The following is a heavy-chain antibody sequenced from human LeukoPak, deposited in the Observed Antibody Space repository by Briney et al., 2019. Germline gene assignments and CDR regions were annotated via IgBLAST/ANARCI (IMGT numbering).Heavy chain of an antibody. D-gene: IGHD6-19*01. Sequence: SETLSLTCAVYGGSFSGYYWSWLRQPPGKGLEWIGEINHSGTTNYNPSLKSRVTISVDTSKNQFSLKLSSVTAADTAVYYCAMAGSSSGWGFDPWGQGTLVTVSS. CDR3: AMAGSSSGWGFDP. CDR1: GGSFSGYY. CDR2: INHSGTT. V-gene: IGHV4-34*01. J-gene: IGHJ5*02.